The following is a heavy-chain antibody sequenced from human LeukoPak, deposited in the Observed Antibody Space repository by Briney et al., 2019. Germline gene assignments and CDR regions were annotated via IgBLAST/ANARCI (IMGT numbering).Heavy chain of an antibody. CDR1: GFTFSSYW. Sequence: GGPLRLSCAASGFTFSSYWMSWVRQAPGKGLEWVSYISSSSSTIYYADSVKGRFTISRDNSKNTLYLQMNSLRAEDTAVYYCARDPGSSSWYYFDYWGQGILVTVSS. CDR3: ARDPGSSSWYYFDY. J-gene: IGHJ4*02. CDR2: ISSSSSTI. D-gene: IGHD6-13*01. V-gene: IGHV3-48*01.